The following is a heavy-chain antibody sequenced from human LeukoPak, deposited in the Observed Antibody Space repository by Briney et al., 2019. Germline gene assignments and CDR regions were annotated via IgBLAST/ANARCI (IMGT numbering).Heavy chain of an antibody. CDR3: ASVVGASPNAFDI. CDR1: GYTFTSYD. Sequence: SVKVSCKASGYTFTSYDINWVRQATGQGLEWMGGIIPIFGTANYAQKFQGRVTITTDESTSTAYMELSSLRSEDTAVYYCASVVGASPNAFDIWGQGTMVTVSS. D-gene: IGHD1-26*01. V-gene: IGHV1-69*05. CDR2: IIPIFGTA. J-gene: IGHJ3*02.